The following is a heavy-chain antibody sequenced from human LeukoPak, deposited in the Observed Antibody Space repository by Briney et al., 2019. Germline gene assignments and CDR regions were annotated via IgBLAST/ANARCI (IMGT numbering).Heavy chain of an antibody. CDR3: ARSLPDYFDY. J-gene: IGHJ4*02. Sequence: GGSLRLSCAASGFTFDDYAMHWVRQAPGKGLEWVSLISGDGGTTYSADSVKGRFTLSRDNSKNSLYLQMNSLRTEDAALYYCARSLPDYFDYWGQGTLVTVSS. CDR1: GFTFDDYA. V-gene: IGHV3-43*02. CDR2: ISGDGGTT.